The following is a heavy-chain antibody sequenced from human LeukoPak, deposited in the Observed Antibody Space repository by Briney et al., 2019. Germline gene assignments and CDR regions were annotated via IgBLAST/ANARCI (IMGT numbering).Heavy chain of an antibody. V-gene: IGHV1-18*03. CDR3: SRGRLSFDSSGYYHDY. CDR2: ISAYNGNT. CDR1: GYTFTSYG. J-gene: IGHJ4*02. D-gene: IGHD3-22*01. Sequence: ASVKVSCKASGYTFTSYGISWVRQAPGQGLEWMGWISAYNGNTNYAQKLQGRVTLTRDTSATTAYLEVSSLRPEDMAVYYCSRGRLSFDSSGYYHDYWGQGTLVTVSS.